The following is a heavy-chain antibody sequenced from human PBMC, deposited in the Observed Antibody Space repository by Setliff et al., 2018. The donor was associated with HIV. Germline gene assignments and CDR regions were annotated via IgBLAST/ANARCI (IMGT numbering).Heavy chain of an antibody. V-gene: IGHV4-38-2*02. Sequence: SETLSLTFAVSGYSITSGYYWGWIRQPPGKGLEWIGNMYDGGTPHYNPSLKSRVTVSLDTSRNQFSLRLTSVTAADTAVYFCAREPDYWSQGTLVTVLL. CDR3: AREPDY. CDR2: MYDGGTP. J-gene: IGHJ4*02. CDR1: GYSITSGYY.